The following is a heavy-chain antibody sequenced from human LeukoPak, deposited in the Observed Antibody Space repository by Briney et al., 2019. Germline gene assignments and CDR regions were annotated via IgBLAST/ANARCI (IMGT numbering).Heavy chain of an antibody. CDR2: IYTSGST. CDR3: ASDPELEYCTNGVCYCWFDP. V-gene: IGHV4-61*02. J-gene: IGHJ5*02. D-gene: IGHD2-8*01. CDR1: GGSISSGSYY. Sequence: SETLSLTCTVSGGSISSGSYYWSWIRQPAGKGLEWIGRIYTSGSTNYNPSLKSRVTISVDTSKNQFSLKLSSVTAADTAVYYCASDPELEYCTNGVCYCWFDPWGQGTLVTVSS.